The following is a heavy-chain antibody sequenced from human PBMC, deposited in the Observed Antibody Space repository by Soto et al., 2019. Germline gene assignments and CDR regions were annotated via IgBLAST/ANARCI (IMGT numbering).Heavy chain of an antibody. CDR1: GFTFSSYA. CDR3: AKGSIAVAGYNHRFGN. Sequence: EVQLLESGGGLVQPGGSLRLSCAASGFTFSSYAMSWVRQAPGKGLDWVSVISGSGENTYYADSVKGRFTISRDNSKNTQYLEMNSLRAEEAAIYYCAKGSIAVAGYNHRFGNWGQGTLVTAS. CDR2: ISGSGENT. J-gene: IGHJ4*02. V-gene: IGHV3-23*01. D-gene: IGHD6-19*01.